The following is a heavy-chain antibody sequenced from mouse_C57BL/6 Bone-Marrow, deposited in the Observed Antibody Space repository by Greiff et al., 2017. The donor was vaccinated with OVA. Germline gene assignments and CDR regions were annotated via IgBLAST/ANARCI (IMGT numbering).Heavy chain of an antibody. V-gene: IGHV1-64*01. J-gene: IGHJ3*01. CDR2: IHPNSGST. Sequence: QVQLQQPGAELVKPGASVKLSCKASGYTFTSYWMHWVKQRPGQGLEWIGMIHPNSGSTNYNEKFKSKATLTVDKSSSTAYMQLSSLTSEDSAVYDCARGIYDGYYEGFAYWGQGTLVTVSA. CDR1: GYTFTSYW. CDR3: ARGIYDGYYEGFAY. D-gene: IGHD2-3*01.